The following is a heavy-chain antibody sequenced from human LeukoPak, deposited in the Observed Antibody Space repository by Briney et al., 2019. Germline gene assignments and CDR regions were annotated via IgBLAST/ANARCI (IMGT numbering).Heavy chain of an antibody. CDR2: IYYSGTT. CDR3: ARMDYGDLDYYYYYYMDV. V-gene: IGHV4-59*12. CDR1: GGSISNYY. J-gene: IGHJ6*03. Sequence: SETLSLTCTVSGGSISNYYWNWIRQPPGKGLEWIGYIYYSGTTNYNPSLKSRVSMSVDTSKNQFSLKLSSVTAADTAVYYCARMDYGDLDYYYYYYMDVWGKGTTVTISS. D-gene: IGHD4-17*01.